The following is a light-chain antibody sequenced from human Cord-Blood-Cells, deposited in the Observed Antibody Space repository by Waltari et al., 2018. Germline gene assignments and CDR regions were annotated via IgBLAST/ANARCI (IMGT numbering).Light chain of an antibody. CDR3: QAWDSSTYV. CDR1: KLGEKY. Sequence: SYELTQPPSVSVSPGQTANITCSGDKLGEKYACWYQQKPGQSPVLVIYQDSKRPSGIPERFSGSNSGNTATLTISGTQAMDEADYYCQAWDSSTYVFGTGTKVTVL. J-gene: IGLJ1*01. V-gene: IGLV3-1*01. CDR2: QDS.